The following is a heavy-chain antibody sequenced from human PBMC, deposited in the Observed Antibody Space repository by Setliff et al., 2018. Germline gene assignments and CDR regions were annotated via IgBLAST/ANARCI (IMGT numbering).Heavy chain of an antibody. J-gene: IGHJ6*03. D-gene: IGHD5-18*01. Sequence: SETLSLTCTVSGGSISSYYWCWIRQPAGKGLEWVGRIYTSGSTNYNPSLKSRVTMSVDTSKNQFSLKLSSVTAADTAVYYCARDGGAAMDEFYYYYMDVWGKGTTVTVSS. CDR2: IYTSGST. CDR3: ARDGGAAMDEFYYYYMDV. V-gene: IGHV4-4*07. CDR1: GGSISSYY.